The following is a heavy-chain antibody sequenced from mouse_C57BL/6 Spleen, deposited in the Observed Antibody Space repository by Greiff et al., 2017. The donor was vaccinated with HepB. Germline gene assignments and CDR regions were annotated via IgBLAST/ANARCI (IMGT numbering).Heavy chain of an antibody. D-gene: IGHD2-4*01. CDR1: GFSLTSYG. J-gene: IGHJ4*01. V-gene: IGHV2-2*01. Sequence: QVQLQQSGPGLVQPSQSLSITCTVSGFSLTSYGVHWVRQSPGKGLEWLGVIWSGGSSYYNAAFISRLSISEDKSKSLVFFKMKSLQADDTTIYYCARKDYDGDAMDYWGQGTSVTVSS. CDR3: ARKDYDGDAMDY. CDR2: IWSGGSS.